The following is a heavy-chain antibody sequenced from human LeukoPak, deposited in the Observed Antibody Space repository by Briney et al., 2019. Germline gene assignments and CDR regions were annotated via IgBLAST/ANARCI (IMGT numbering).Heavy chain of an antibody. CDR3: ARVTVPAARHLDY. D-gene: IGHD2-2*01. CDR1: GGSFSGYY. Sequence: SETLSLTCAVYGGSFSGYYWSWIRQPPGEGLEWIGEINHSGSTNYNPSLKSRVTISVDTSKNQFSLKLSSVTAADTAVYYCARVTVPAARHLDYWGQGTLVTVSS. CDR2: INHSGST. V-gene: IGHV4-34*01. J-gene: IGHJ4*02.